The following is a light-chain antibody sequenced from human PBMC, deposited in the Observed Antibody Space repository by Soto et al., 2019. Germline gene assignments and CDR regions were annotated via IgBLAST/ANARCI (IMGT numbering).Light chain of an antibody. CDR1: SSDVGGYNY. Sequence: QSALTQPRSVSASPGQSVTISCTGTSSDVGGYNYVSWFQQHPGKAPKVMIYDVSKRPSGVPDRFSGSKSGNTASPTISGLQAEDEADYYCCSYAGSYTYVFGTGTKVTVL. CDR2: DVS. CDR3: CSYAGSYTYV. V-gene: IGLV2-11*01. J-gene: IGLJ1*01.